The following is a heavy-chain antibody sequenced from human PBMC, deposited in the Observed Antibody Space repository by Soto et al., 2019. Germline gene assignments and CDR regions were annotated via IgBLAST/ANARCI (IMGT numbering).Heavy chain of an antibody. V-gene: IGHV4-39*01. D-gene: IGHD4-17*01. CDR3: ARRRASDYGGNHHPYYFDR. CDR1: GASIIRDNYF. CDR2: ISYSGRT. Sequence: PSETLSLTCTVSGASIIRDNYFWGWIRQSPRRGLELIGSISYSGRTYDNPSLQSRVTISIDASKNQFSLKLTSVTTADTAVYYCARRRASDYGGNHHPYYFDRWGQGAMVTVSS. J-gene: IGHJ4*02.